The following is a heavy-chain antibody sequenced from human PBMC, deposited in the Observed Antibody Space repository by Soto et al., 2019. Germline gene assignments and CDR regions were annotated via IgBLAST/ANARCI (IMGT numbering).Heavy chain of an antibody. V-gene: IGHV4-34*01. CDR2: INHSGST. Sequence: SETLSLTCAVYGGSFSGYYWSWIRQPPGKGLEWIGEINHSGSTNYNPSLKSRVTISVDTSKNQFSLKLSSVTAADTAVYYCARGNSRGVTNGGSYYFDYWGQGTLVTVSS. D-gene: IGHD3-10*01. CDR1: GGSFSGYY. CDR3: ARGNSRGVTNGGSYYFDY. J-gene: IGHJ4*02.